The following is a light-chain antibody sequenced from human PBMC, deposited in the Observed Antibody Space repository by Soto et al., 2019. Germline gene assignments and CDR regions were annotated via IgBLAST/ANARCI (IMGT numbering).Light chain of an antibody. CDR1: QHVTTTY. J-gene: IGKJ4*01. V-gene: IGKV3-20*01. CDR2: GAS. Sequence: IVLTQSPSTLSLSPGERATLSCTASQHVTTTYIAWYQQKFGQAPRLLIYGASTRATGTPDRFTGGGFGTDFTLTISRVEPEDFAGYYCQQYDSSFTFGGGTQVEMK. CDR3: QQYDSSFT.